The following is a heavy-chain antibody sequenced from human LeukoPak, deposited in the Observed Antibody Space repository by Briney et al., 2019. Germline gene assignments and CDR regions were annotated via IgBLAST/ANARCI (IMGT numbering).Heavy chain of an antibody. Sequence: GGSLRLSCAASGFTVTSNYMSWVRQTPGQGRLEWVSVIYTDGRTFYTGSVAGRFTISRDNSKNTLYLQMNSLRAEDTAVYYCARGQIYGTGSYFFDHWGQGTLVTVSS. CDR2: IYTDGRT. CDR1: GFTVTSNY. D-gene: IGHD3-10*01. V-gene: IGHV3-66*01. J-gene: IGHJ4*02. CDR3: ARGQIYGTGSYFFDH.